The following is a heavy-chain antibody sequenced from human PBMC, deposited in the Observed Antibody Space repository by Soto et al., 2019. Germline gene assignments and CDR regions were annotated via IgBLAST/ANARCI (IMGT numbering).Heavy chain of an antibody. J-gene: IGHJ4*02. CDR2: IYYSGST. CDR1: GDSISEYY. CDR3: ARFYYDSSGYAFDS. D-gene: IGHD3-22*01. V-gene: IGHV4-59*08. Sequence: PSETLYLTCTVSGDSISEYYWSWIRQPPGKGLEWIGYIYYSGSTNSNNPSLKSRVAISVDTSKNEFSLKLSSVTAADTAVYYCARFYYDSSGYAFDSWGQGTLVTVSS.